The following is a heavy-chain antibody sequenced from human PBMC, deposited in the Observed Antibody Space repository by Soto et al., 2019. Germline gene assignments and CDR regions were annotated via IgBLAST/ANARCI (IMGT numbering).Heavy chain of an antibody. CDR1: GYTFTDYF. CDR2: INPKSGGT. Sequence: GASVKVSCKASGYTFTDYFMYWVRQAPGQGLEWMGWINPKSGGTNYAQKFQDRVTMARDTSINTAYKELSRLRSDDTAMYYCAKAQFGSSTWYYYGMDVWGQGTTVTVSS. V-gene: IGHV1-2*02. D-gene: IGHD6-13*01. CDR3: AKAQFGSSTWYYYGMDV. J-gene: IGHJ6*02.